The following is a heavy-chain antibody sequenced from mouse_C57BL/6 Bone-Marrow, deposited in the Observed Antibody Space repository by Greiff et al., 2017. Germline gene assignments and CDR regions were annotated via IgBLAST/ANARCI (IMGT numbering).Heavy chain of an antibody. CDR1: GFTFSSYA. CDR2: ISDGGSYT. V-gene: IGHV5-4*01. J-gene: IGHJ2*01. Sequence: EVQLVESGGGLVKPGGSLKLSCAASGFTFSSYAMSWVRQTPEKRLEWVATISDGGSYTYYPDNVKGRFTISRDNAKNNLYLQMSHLKSEDTAMYYCARVTSTGTRALFDYWGQGTTLTVSS. CDR3: ARVTSTGTRALFDY. D-gene: IGHD4-1*02.